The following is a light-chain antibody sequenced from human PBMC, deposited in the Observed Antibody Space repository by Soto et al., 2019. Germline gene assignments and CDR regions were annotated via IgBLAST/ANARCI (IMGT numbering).Light chain of an antibody. J-gene: IGKJ4*02. Sequence: EIVLTQSPATLSLSPGERATLSCRASQTVNNHLAGYQQKPGQAPRLPIYVASSRDTDIPARFSGSGSGTEFTRTISSLEPEDVEVYYCRQHSNWPLTFGGGTKVDIK. CDR3: RQHSNWPLT. CDR1: QTVNNH. V-gene: IGKV3-11*01. CDR2: VAS.